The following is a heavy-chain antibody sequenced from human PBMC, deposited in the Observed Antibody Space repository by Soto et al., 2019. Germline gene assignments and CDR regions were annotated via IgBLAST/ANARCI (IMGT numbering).Heavy chain of an antibody. CDR1: EFTFSNYA. J-gene: IGHJ4*02. V-gene: IGHV3-30*03. D-gene: IGHD4-17*01. Sequence: GGSLRLSCAASEFTFSNYAMHWVRQPPGKGLQWLAVISYDGNNRYYADSVEGRFTISRDNSMNTVYLQMTSLRLEDTAVYYCARGPSYSDSYFDYWGQGTLVTVSS. CDR2: ISYDGNNR. CDR3: ARGPSYSDSYFDY.